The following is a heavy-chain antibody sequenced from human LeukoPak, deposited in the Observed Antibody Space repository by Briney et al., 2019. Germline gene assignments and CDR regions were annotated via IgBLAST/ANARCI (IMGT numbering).Heavy chain of an antibody. CDR1: GFTVSSNY. V-gene: IGHV3-66*01. D-gene: IGHD3-22*01. Sequence: GGSLRLSCAACGFTVSSNYMSWVRQAPGKGLEWVSVIYSGGSTYYADSVKGRFTISRDNSKNTLYLQMNSLRAEDTAVYYCARVGYDSSGYYYELGYWGQGTLVTVSS. CDR3: ARVGYDSSGYYYELGY. CDR2: IYSGGST. J-gene: IGHJ4*02.